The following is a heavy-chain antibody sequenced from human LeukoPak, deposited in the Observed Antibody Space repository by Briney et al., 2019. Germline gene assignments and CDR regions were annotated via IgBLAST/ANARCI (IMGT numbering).Heavy chain of an antibody. V-gene: IGHV3-48*01. Sequence: PGGSLRLSCAASGFTFSSYSMNWVRQAPGKGLEWVSYISSSSSTIYYADSVKGRFTISRDNAKNSLYLQMNSLRAEDTAVYYCARDGVRVTYYDFWSGYFFSELDYWGQGTLVTVSS. D-gene: IGHD3-3*01. CDR1: GFTFSSYS. J-gene: IGHJ4*02. CDR3: ARDGVRVTYYDFWSGYFFSELDY. CDR2: ISSSSSTI.